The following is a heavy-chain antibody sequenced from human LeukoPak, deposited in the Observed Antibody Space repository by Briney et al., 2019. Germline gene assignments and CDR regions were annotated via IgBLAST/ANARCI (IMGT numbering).Heavy chain of an antibody. CDR1: GGSINRYF. CDR3: ARDWFMSSGWFYYFDY. Sequence: SETLSLTCTVSGGSINRYFWSWIGQPPGKGLEWIGHIYYSGTTNYNPSLKSRVTVSVDMSKNQFSLKLTSVTAADTAVYYCARDWFMSSGWFYYFDYWGQGTLVTVSS. V-gene: IGHV4-59*01. D-gene: IGHD6-19*01. J-gene: IGHJ4*02. CDR2: IYYSGTT.